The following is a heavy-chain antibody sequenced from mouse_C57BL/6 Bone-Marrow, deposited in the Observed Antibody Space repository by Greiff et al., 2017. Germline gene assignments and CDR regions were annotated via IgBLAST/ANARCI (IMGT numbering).Heavy chain of an antibody. D-gene: IGHD1-1*01. Sequence: VQLQQSGAELVMPGASVKLSCKASGYTFTSYWMHWVKQRPGQGLEWIGEIDPSDSYTNYNQKFKGKSTLTVDKSSSTAYMQLSSLTSEDSAVYYCARLGYGSSPPFDYWGLGTTLTVSS. J-gene: IGHJ2*01. CDR3: ARLGYGSSPPFDY. CDR2: IDPSDSYT. V-gene: IGHV1-69*01. CDR1: GYTFTSYW.